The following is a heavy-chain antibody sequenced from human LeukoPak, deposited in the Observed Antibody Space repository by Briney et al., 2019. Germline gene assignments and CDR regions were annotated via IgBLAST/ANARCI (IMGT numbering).Heavy chain of an antibody. Sequence: SETLSLTCTVSGGSISSRSHYWVWIRQPPGKGLEWIGSIYYSGSTYYNPSLKSRVTISVDTSKNQFSLKLSSVTAADTAVYYCARLIPYSSGWALSFYFDYWGQGTLVTVSS. J-gene: IGHJ4*02. CDR1: GGSISSRSHY. V-gene: IGHV4-39*01. CDR2: IYYSGST. D-gene: IGHD6-19*01. CDR3: ARLIPYSSGWALSFYFDY.